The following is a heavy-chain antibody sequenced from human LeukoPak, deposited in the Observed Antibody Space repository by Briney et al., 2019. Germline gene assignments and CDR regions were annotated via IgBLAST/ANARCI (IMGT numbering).Heavy chain of an antibody. CDR3: ARLTIAAAGPTDY. D-gene: IGHD6-13*01. V-gene: IGHV4-39*01. Sequence: PSETLSLTCTVSGGSISSSSYYWGWIRQPPGKGLEWIGSIYYSGSTYYNPSLKSRVTISVDTSKNQFSLKLSSVTAADTAVYYCARLTIAAAGPTDYWGQGTLVTVSS. CDR1: GGSISSSSYY. J-gene: IGHJ4*02. CDR2: IYYSGST.